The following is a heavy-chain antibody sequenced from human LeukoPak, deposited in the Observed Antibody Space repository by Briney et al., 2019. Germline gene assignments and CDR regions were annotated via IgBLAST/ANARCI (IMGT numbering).Heavy chain of an antibody. J-gene: IGHJ4*02. CDR3: ARDDPVFGSYFDY. CDR2: IYTSGST. V-gene: IGHV4-61*02. D-gene: IGHD3-3*01. Sequence: SQTLSLTCTVSGGSISSGSYYWSWIRQPAGKGLEWIGRIYTSGSTNYNPSLKSRVTTSVDTSKNQFSLKLSSVTAADTAVYYCARDDPVFGSYFDYWGQGTLVTVSS. CDR1: GGSISSGSYY.